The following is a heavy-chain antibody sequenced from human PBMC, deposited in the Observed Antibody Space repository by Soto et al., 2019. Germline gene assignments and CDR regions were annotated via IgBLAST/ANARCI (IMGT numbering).Heavy chain of an antibody. J-gene: IGHJ3*02. CDR3: AKDRQDHNAVWDPFDI. D-gene: IGHD1-26*01. Sequence: EAQLLESGGGLVQPGGSLRLSCAASGFTFNIFAMSWVRQAPGKGLEWVSGIGGGDTYYADSVKGRFTISRDNSKSTVSLQMNSLKADDTAVYYCAKDRQDHNAVWDPFDIWGQGTLVTVSS. V-gene: IGHV3-23*01. CDR1: GFTFNIFA. CDR2: IGGGDT.